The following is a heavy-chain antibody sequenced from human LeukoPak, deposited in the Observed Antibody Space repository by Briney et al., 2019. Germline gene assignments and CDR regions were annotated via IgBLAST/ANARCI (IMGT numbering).Heavy chain of an antibody. CDR3: ASLPWLDHRPNAFDI. J-gene: IGHJ3*02. V-gene: IGHV1-2*02. CDR2: INPNSGGT. CDR1: GYSFINNW. Sequence: GASVKVSCKASGYSFINNWMHWVRQAPGQGLEWMGWINPNSGGTNYAQKFQGRVTMTRDTSISTAYMELSRLRSDDTAVYYCASLPWLDHRPNAFDIWGQGTMVTVSS. D-gene: IGHD6-19*01.